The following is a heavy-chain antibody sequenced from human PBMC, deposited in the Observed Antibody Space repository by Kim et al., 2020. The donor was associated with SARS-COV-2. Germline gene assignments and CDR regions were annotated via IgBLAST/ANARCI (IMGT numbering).Heavy chain of an antibody. J-gene: IGHJ6*02. V-gene: IGHV3-64*01. CDR3: ARIYDFYYGMDV. CDR1: GFTFSSYA. CDR2: ISSNGGST. Sequence: GGSLRLSCAASGFTFSSYAMHWVRQAPGKGLEYVSAISSNGGSTYYANSVKGRFTISRDNSKNTLYLQMGSLRAEDMAVYYCARIYDFYYGMDVWGQGTTVTVSS. D-gene: IGHD3-3*01.